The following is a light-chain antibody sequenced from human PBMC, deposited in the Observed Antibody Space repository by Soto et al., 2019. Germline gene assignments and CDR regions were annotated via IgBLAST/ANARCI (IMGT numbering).Light chain of an antibody. CDR3: QAYDSSLSGYVV. V-gene: IGLV1-40*01. CDR1: SSKIGAGYD. J-gene: IGLJ2*01. Sequence: QSVLTQPPSVSGAPGPRVTISCTGSSSKIGAGYDVHWYQQLPGTAPKLLIYGNSNRPSGVPERFSGSKSGTSASLAITGLQAEDEADYSCQAYDSSLSGYVVFGGGTKLTVL. CDR2: GNS.